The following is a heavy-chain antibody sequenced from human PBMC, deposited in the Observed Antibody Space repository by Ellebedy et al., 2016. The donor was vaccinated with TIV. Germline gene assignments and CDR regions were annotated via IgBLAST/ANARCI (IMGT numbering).Heavy chain of an antibody. D-gene: IGHD4-11*01. CDR2: INPSGGST. J-gene: IGHJ4*02. CDR1: GYTFTSYY. V-gene: IGHV1-46*01. CDR3: ASSDSNYPENSQRGITFDY. Sequence: ASVKVSCKASGYTFTSYYMHWVRQAPGQGLEWMGIINPSGGSTSYAQKFQGRVTMTRDTSTSTVYMELSSLRSEDTAVYYCASSDSNYPENSQRGITFDYWGQGTLVTVSS.